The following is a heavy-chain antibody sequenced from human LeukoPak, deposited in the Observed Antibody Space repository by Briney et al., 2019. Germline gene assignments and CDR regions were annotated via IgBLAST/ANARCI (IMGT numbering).Heavy chain of an antibody. V-gene: IGHV3-48*03. CDR2: ISSSGSTI. D-gene: IGHD4-23*01. CDR1: GFTFSSYE. J-gene: IGHJ4*02. Sequence: GSLRLSCAASGFTFSSYEMHWVRQAPGKGLEWVSYISSSGSTIYYADSVKGRFTISRDNAKNSLYLQMNSLRAEDTAVYYCARDYGGSSPFDYWGQGTLVTVSS. CDR3: ARDYGGSSPFDY.